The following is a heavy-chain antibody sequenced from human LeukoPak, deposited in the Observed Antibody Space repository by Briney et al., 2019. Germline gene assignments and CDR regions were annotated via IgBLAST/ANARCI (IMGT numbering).Heavy chain of an antibody. J-gene: IGHJ3*02. CDR1: GGSFSGSY. Sequence: SETLSLTCAVYGGSFSGSYWSWIRQPPGKGLEWIGEINHSGSTNYNPSLKSRVTISVDTSKNQFSLKLSSVTAADTAVYYCARGGDIVVVVAATGAFDIWGQGTMVTVSS. V-gene: IGHV4-34*01. CDR3: ARGGDIVVVVAATGAFDI. CDR2: INHSGST. D-gene: IGHD2-15*01.